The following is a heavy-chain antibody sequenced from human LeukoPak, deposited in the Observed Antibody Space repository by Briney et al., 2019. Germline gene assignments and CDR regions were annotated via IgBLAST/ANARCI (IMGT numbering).Heavy chain of an antibody. CDR3: ARKYSSSVDV. Sequence: TLSLTCTVSGGSISSGGYYWSWIREPPGKGLEWIGYIYHSGSTYYNPSLKSRVTISVDRSKNQFSLKLSSVTAADTAVYYCARKYSSSVDVWGKGTTVTVSS. D-gene: IGHD6-6*01. J-gene: IGHJ6*04. CDR2: IYHSGST. CDR1: GGSISSGGYY. V-gene: IGHV4-30-2*01.